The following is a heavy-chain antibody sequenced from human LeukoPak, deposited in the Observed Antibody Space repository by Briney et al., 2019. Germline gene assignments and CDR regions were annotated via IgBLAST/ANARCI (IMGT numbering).Heavy chain of an antibody. V-gene: IGHV1-69*05. D-gene: IGHD3-22*01. J-gene: IGHJ4*02. Sequence: SVKVSCKASGGTFSSYAISWVRQAPGQGLEWMGRIIPIFGTANYAQKFQGRVTITTDESTSTAYMELSSLRSEDMAVYYCAIGENYYDSSGYSPDYWGQGTLVTVSS. CDR1: GGTFSSYA. CDR2: IIPIFGTA. CDR3: AIGENYYDSSGYSPDY.